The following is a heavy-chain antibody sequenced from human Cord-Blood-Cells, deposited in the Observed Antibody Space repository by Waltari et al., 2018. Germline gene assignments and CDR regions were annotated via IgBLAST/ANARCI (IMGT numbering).Heavy chain of an antibody. CDR2: TRNKANRYAT. J-gene: IGHJ6*02. Sequence: EVQLVESGGGLVQPGGSLRLSCAASGFTFSDHYMDWVRQAPGKGLEWVGRTRNKANRYATEYAASVKGRFTISRDDSKNSLYLQMNSLKTEDTAVYYCARENWNYYYGMDVWGQGTTVTVSS. CDR3: ARENWNYYYGMDV. V-gene: IGHV3-72*01. CDR1: GFTFSDHY. D-gene: IGHD1-1*01.